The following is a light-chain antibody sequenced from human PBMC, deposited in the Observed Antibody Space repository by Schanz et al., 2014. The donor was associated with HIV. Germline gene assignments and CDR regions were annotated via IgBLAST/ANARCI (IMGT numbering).Light chain of an antibody. V-gene: IGKV3-20*01. CDR1: QSISTH. J-gene: IGKJ4*01. CDR2: GAS. CDR3: QQYHSSRGT. Sequence: EIVLTQSPGTLSLSPGEVGTLSCRASQSISTHLAWYQQKPGQAPTLLIYGASKRATGIPDRFIGGGSGTDFTLTISRLEPEDFAVYYCQQYHSSRGTFGGGTKVEIK.